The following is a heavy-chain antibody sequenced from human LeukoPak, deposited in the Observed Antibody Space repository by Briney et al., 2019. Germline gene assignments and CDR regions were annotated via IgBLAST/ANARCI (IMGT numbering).Heavy chain of an antibody. D-gene: IGHD3-10*01. Sequence: GGSLRLSCAASGFTFSSYSMNWVRQAPGKGLEWVSSISSSSSYIYYADSVKGRFTISRDNAKNSLYLQMNSLRAEDTAVYYCAREDVYYGSGRGPALGYWGQGTLVTVSS. J-gene: IGHJ4*02. CDR2: ISSSSSYI. CDR3: AREDVYYGSGRGPALGY. V-gene: IGHV3-21*01. CDR1: GFTFSSYS.